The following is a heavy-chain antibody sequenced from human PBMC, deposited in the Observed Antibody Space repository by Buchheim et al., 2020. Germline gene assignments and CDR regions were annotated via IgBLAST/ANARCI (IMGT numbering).Heavy chain of an antibody. CDR2: ISYDGSNK. D-gene: IGHD4-11*01. J-gene: IGHJ4*02. CDR3: ARDDKDYSNPVGY. CDR1: GFTFSSYA. V-gene: IGHV3-30*04. Sequence: QVQLVESGGGVVQPGRSLRLSCAASGFTFSSYAMHWVRQAPGKGLEWVAVISYDGSNKYYADSVKGRFTISRDNSKNTLYLQMNSLRAEDTAVYYCARDDKDYSNPVGYWGQGTL.